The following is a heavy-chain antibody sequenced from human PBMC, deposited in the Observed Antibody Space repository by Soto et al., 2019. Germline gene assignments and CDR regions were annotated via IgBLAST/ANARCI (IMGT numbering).Heavy chain of an antibody. Sequence: QVQLVQSGAEVKKPGASVKVSCKASGYTFTSYDVNWVRLAPGQGFEWMGWMNPNSGSTDYAQKFQGRVTMTRNISISTAYMELSSLRSEDTAVYYCASRVGATSFDFDYGGQGTLVTVSS. J-gene: IGHJ4*02. CDR2: MNPNSGST. V-gene: IGHV1-8*01. CDR3: ASRVGATSFDFDY. D-gene: IGHD1-26*01. CDR1: GYTFTSYD.